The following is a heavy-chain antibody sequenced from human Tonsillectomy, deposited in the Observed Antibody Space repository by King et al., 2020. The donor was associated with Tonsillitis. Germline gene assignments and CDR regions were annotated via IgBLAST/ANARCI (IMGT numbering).Heavy chain of an antibody. CDR1: GFTFSSYS. Sequence: VQLVESGGGLVKPGESLRLSCAASGFTFSSYSMNWVRQAPGKGLEWVSSISSRSTYTYYADSLKGRFTISRDNAKNSLYLQMNSLRADDTAVYYCASHSVDYSSSGRIVWGQGTLVTVSS. D-gene: IGHD6-6*01. V-gene: IGHV3-21*01. J-gene: IGHJ4*02. CDR2: ISSRSTYT. CDR3: ASHSVDYSSSGRIV.